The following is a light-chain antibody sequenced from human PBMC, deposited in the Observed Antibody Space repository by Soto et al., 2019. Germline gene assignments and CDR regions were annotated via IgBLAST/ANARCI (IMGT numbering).Light chain of an antibody. J-gene: IGKJ1*01. CDR1: QSISTW. Sequence: DIQMTQSPSTLSASVGDRVTITCRASQSISTWLAWYQQKPGKAPKLLIYKASSLESGVPSRFSGSGSGTKFTLPISSLQPDVSATYYSQQYINGWTFGKGTRV. V-gene: IGKV1-5*03. CDR2: KAS. CDR3: QQYINGWT.